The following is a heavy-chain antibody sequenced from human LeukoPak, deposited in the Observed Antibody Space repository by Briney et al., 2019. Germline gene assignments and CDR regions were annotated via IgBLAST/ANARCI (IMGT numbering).Heavy chain of an antibody. J-gene: IGHJ4*02. Sequence: PGGSLRLSCAASGFTFNNYAMSWVRQAPGKGLEWVSTITGSGGSTYYADSVKGRLTISRDNSNNTLYLQMNSLRAEDTAVYYCAKSRDSSGYYLSYFDYWGQGTLVTVSS. CDR3: AKSRDSSGYYLSYFDY. CDR2: ITGSGGST. CDR1: GFTFNNYA. D-gene: IGHD3-22*01. V-gene: IGHV3-23*01.